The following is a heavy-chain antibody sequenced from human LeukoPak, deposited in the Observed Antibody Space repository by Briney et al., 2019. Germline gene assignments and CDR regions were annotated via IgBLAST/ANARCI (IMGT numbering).Heavy chain of an antibody. CDR3: AKKSRNYGSGSYSLLHY. CDR2: ISGSGGST. CDR1: GFTFSSYA. J-gene: IGHJ4*02. V-gene: IGHV3-23*01. Sequence: GGSLRLSCAASGFTFSSYAMSWVRQAPGKGLEWVSAISGSGGSTYYADSVKGRFTISRDNSKNTLYLQMNSLRAEDTAVYYCAKKSRNYGSGSYSLLHYWGQGTPVTVSS. D-gene: IGHD3-10*01.